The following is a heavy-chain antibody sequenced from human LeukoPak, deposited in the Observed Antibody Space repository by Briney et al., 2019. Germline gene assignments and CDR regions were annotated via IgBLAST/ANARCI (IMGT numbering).Heavy chain of an antibody. Sequence: SETLSLTCAVYGGSFSGYYWSWIRQPPGKGLEWIGEINHSGSTNYNPSLKSRVTISVDTSKNQFSLKLSSVTAADTAVYYCARPYGSGSSPLDYWGQGTLVTVSS. CDR1: GGSFSGYY. V-gene: IGHV4-34*01. D-gene: IGHD3-10*01. CDR2: INHSGST. CDR3: ARPYGSGSSPLDY. J-gene: IGHJ4*02.